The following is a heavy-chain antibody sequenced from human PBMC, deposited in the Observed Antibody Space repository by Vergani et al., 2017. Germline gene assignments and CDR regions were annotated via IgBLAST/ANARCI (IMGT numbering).Heavy chain of an antibody. CDR3: ARDSLTFDYYDSSGRNDY. Sequence: EVQLLESGGGLVQPGGSLRLSCAASGFTFSRYAMSWVRQAPGKGLEWVSYISSSSSTIYYADSVKGRFTISRDNAKNSLYLQMNSLRAEYTAVYYWARDSLTFDYYDSSGRNDYWGQGTLVTVSS. V-gene: IGHV3-48*01. CDR2: ISSSSSTI. CDR1: GFTFSRYA. D-gene: IGHD3-22*01. J-gene: IGHJ4*02.